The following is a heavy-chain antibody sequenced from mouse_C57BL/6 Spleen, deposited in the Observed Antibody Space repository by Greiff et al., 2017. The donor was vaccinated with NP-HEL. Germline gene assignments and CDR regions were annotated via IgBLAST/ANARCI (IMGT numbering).Heavy chain of an antibody. J-gene: IGHJ2*01. CDR2: IDPSDSET. Sequence: VQLQQPGAELVRPGSSVKLSCKASGYTFTSYWMHWVKQRPIQGLEWIGNIDPSDSETHYPHKFKDKATLTVDKSSSTAYMQLSSLSSEDSAVYYGARVLQLTGTGSHFDYWGQGTTLTVAS. CDR3: ARVLQLTGTGSHFDY. D-gene: IGHD4-1*01. CDR1: GYTFTSYW. V-gene: IGHV1-52*01.